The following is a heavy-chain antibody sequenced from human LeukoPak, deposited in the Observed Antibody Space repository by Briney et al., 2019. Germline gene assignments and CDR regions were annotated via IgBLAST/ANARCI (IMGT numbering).Heavy chain of an antibody. V-gene: IGHV4-59*12. J-gene: IGHJ3*02. CDR3: ARVARGGDYGDYGPAFDI. Sequence: PSETLSLTCTVSGGSISSYYWSWIRQPPGKGLEWIGYIYYSGSTNYNPSLKSRVTISVDTSKNQFSLKLSSVTAADTAVYYCARVARGGDYGDYGPAFDIWGQGTVVTVSS. D-gene: IGHD4-17*01. CDR2: IYYSGST. CDR1: GGSISSYY.